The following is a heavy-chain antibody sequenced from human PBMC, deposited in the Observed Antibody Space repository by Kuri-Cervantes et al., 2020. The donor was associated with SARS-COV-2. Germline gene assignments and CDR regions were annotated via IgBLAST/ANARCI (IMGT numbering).Heavy chain of an antibody. CDR2: INPNSGGT. V-gene: IGHV1-2*02. D-gene: IGHD6-6*01. CDR1: GYTFTGYY. J-gene: IGHJ6*03. Sequence: ASVKVSCKASGYTFTGYYMHWVRQAPGQGLEWMGWINPNSGGTNYAQKFQGRVTMTRDTSISTAYMELSSLRSEDTAVYYCATYSSSDYYMDVWGKGTTVTVSS. CDR3: ATYSSSDYYMDV.